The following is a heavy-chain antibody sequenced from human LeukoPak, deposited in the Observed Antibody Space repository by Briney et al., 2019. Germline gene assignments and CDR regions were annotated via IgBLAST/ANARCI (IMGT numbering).Heavy chain of an antibody. J-gene: IGHJ4*02. CDR1: GGSISSSSYY. CDR2: IYYSGST. CDR3: ARHIEYQLLPTSDFDY. D-gene: IGHD2-2*01. Sequence: SETLSLTCTVSGGSISSSSYYWGWIRQPPGKGLKWIGSIYYSGSTYYNPSLKSRVTISVDTSKNQFSLKLSSVTAADTAVYYCARHIEYQLLPTSDFDYWGQGTLVTVSS. V-gene: IGHV4-39*01.